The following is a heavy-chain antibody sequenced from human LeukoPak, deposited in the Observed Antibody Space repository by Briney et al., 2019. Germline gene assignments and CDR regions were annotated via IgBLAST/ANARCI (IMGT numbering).Heavy chain of an antibody. J-gene: IGHJ3*02. CDR2: ISWDGGST. V-gene: IGHV3-43D*03. CDR3: AKDLTGGYKGGNAFDI. CDR1: GFTFDDYA. Sequence: PGGSLRLSCAASGFTFDDYAMHWVRQAPGKGLEWVSLISWDGGSTYYADSVKGRFTISRDNSKNSLYLQMNSLRAEDTALYYCAKDLTGGYKGGNAFDIWGQGTMVTVSS. D-gene: IGHD7-27*01.